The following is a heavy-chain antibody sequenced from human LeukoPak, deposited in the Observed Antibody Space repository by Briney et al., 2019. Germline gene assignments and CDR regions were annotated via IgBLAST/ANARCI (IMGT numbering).Heavy chain of an antibody. J-gene: IGHJ4*02. CDR3: ARRIAAAGVEFDY. CDR2: IYYSGST. D-gene: IGHD6-13*01. Sequence: PSETLSLTCTVSGGSISSYYWSWIRQPPGKGLEWIGYIYYSGSTNYNPSLKSRVTISVDTSKNQFSLKLSSVTAADTAVYYCARRIAAAGVEFDYWGQGTLVTVSS. CDR1: GGSISSYY. V-gene: IGHV4-59*08.